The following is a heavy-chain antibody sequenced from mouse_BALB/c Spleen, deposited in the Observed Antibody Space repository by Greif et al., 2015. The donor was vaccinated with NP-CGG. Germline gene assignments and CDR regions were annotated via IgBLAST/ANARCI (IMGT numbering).Heavy chain of an antibody. J-gene: IGHJ3*01. Sequence: EVMLVESGGGLVKPGGSLKLSCAASGFTFSSYGMSWVRQTPEKRLEWVATISGGGSYTYYPDSVKGRFTISRDNAKNNLYLQVSSLRSEDTALYYCARTLYYGSSEFAYWGQGTLVTVSA. CDR3: ARTLYYGSSEFAY. CDR2: ISGGGSYT. V-gene: IGHV5-9-2*01. CDR1: GFTFSSYG. D-gene: IGHD1-1*01.